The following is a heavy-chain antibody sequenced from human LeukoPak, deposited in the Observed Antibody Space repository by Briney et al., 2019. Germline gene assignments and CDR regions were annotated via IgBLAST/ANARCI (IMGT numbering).Heavy chain of an antibody. CDR3: ARGPTQVQYYFDY. CDR1: GYSLTIYG. D-gene: IGHD2-15*01. Sequence: GASVKLSCKASGYSLTIYGISRVRHAPGQGLEWMGWISAYNGNTNNAQKLQGKVTITTNTSTSTAYLELMSLRPDDPPVDYWARGPTQVQYYFDYWGQGTLVTVSS. V-gene: IGHV1-18*01. J-gene: IGHJ4*02. CDR2: ISAYNGNT.